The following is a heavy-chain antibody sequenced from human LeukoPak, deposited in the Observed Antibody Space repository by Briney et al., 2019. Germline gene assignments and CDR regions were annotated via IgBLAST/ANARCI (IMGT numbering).Heavy chain of an antibody. V-gene: IGHV4-39*01. D-gene: IGHD4-17*01. J-gene: IGHJ4*02. CDR2: INYSGST. Sequence: SETLSLTCTVSGDSITSSNNYWGWIRQPPGKGLEWIASINYSGSTSYNPSLKSRVTISVDTSKNQFSLKLNSVTAADTAVYYCARHGPFYGTAFYFDYWGQATLVTVSS. CDR3: ARHGPFYGTAFYFDY. CDR1: GDSITSSNNY.